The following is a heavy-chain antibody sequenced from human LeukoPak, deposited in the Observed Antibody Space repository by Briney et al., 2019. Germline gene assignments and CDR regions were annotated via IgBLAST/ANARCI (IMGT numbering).Heavy chain of an antibody. CDR1: GFTFSSYA. V-gene: IGHV3-23*01. J-gene: IGHJ4*02. CDR3: AKGFSPDY. D-gene: IGHD3-3*01. Sequence: PGGALRLSFAGSGFTFSSYAMSWVRQAPGKGREGVSAISGSGGSTYYAGSVKGRFTISRDNSKNTLYLQMNSLRAEDTAVYYCAKGFSPDYWGQGTLVTVSS. CDR2: ISGSGGST.